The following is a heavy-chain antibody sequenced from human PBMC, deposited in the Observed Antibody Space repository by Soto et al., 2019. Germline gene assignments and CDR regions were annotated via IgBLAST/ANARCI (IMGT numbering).Heavy chain of an antibody. CDR3: AEGRGHCSSTSCYDYYYYGMDV. CDR2: IIPIFGTA. D-gene: IGHD2-2*01. CDR1: GGTFSSYA. Sequence: QVQLVQSGAEVKKPGSSVKVSCKASGGTFSSYAISWVRQAPGQGLEWMGGIIPIFGTANYAQKFQGRVTITADESTSTAYMELSSLRSEDTAVYYCAEGRGHCSSTSCYDYYYYGMDVWGQGTTVTVSS. J-gene: IGHJ6*02. V-gene: IGHV1-69*01.